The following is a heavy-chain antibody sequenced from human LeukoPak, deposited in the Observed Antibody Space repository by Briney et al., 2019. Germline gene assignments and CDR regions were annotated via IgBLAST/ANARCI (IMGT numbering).Heavy chain of an antibody. V-gene: IGHV4-34*01. D-gene: IGHD3-3*01. Sequence: SETLSLTCAVYGGSFSGYYWSWIRQPPGKGLEWIGEINHSGSTNYNPSLKNRVTISVDPSKNQFSLKLSSVTAADTAVYYCARGPGITIFGVAHRGGWFDPWGQGTLVTVSS. CDR1: GGSFSGYY. CDR3: ARGPGITIFGVAHRGGWFDP. J-gene: IGHJ5*02. CDR2: INHSGST.